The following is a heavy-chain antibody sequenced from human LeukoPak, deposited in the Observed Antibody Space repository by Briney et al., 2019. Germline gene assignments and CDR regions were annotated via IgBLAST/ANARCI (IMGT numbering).Heavy chain of an antibody. D-gene: IGHD5-24*01. CDR2: INRDGSET. Sequence: PGGSLRLSCAASGYVFTKDWMGWVRQAPGEGLEWVANINRDGSETYYVDSVKGRFTISRDNAKDSRYLQMNSLRAEDTAVYYCARYGYNTGLDYWGQGTLVPVSS. CDR3: ARYGYNTGLDY. J-gene: IGHJ4*02. V-gene: IGHV3-7*01. CDR1: GYVFTKDW.